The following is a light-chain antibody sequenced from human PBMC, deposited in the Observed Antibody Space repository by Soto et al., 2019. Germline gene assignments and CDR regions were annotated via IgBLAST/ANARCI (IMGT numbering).Light chain of an antibody. J-gene: IGKJ4*01. CDR3: QQHHKWPLT. V-gene: IGKV3-15*01. Sequence: EIVMTQSPATLSVSPGEGATLSCTASESINNNLAWYQQKPGQAPRLLIYAATTRATGFPARFSGSGSGTEFTLTLSSLQSEDFEVYYCQQHHKWPLTFGGGTKVDIK. CDR2: AAT. CDR1: ESINNN.